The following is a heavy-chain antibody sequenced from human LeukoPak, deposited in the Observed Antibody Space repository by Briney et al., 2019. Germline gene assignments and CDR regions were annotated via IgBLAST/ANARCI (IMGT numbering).Heavy chain of an antibody. CDR3: AKRSPPPIRPYDFWSGYYYYYMDV. Sequence: GGSLRLSCAASGFTVSSTYAMTWVRQAPGKGLEGVSAIRGDGATKFYADSVKGRFTVSRDNSKNTLYLQMNSLRAEDTAVYYCAKRSPPPIRPYDFWSGYYYYYMDVWGKGTTVTVSS. V-gene: IGHV3-23*01. J-gene: IGHJ6*03. CDR1: GFTVSSTYA. CDR2: IRGDGATK. D-gene: IGHD3-3*01.